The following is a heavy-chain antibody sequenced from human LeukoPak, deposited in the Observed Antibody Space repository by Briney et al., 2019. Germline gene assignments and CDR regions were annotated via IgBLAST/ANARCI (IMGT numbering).Heavy chain of an antibody. CDR1: GFTFSSYG. D-gene: IGHD2-15*01. CDR3: AKNGDRGAYCSGGSCYSYYYYYMDV. Sequence: PGGSLRLSCAASGFTFSSYGMSWVRQAPGKGLEWVSAISGTGGTTYYADSVKGRFTISRDNSKNTLYLQMNSLRAEDTAVYYCAKNGDRGAYCSGGSCYSYYYYYMDVWGKGTTVTISS. J-gene: IGHJ6*03. CDR2: ISGTGGTT. V-gene: IGHV3-23*01.